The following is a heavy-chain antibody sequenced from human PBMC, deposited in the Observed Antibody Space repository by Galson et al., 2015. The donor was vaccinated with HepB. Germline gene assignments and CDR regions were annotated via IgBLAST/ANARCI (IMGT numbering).Heavy chain of an antibody. CDR1: GFTFSSYA. J-gene: IGHJ4*02. V-gene: IGHV3-23*01. CDR3: AKGDTMVRGVILFDY. CDR2: ISGSGGST. Sequence: SLRLSCAASGFTFSSYAMSWVRQAPGKGLEWVSAISGSGGSTYYADSVKGRFTISRDNSKNTLYLQMNSLKAEDTAVYYCAKGDTMVRGVILFDYWGQGTLVTVPS. D-gene: IGHD3-10*01.